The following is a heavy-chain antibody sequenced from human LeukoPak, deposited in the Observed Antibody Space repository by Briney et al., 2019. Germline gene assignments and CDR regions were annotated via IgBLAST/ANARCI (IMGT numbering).Heavy chain of an antibody. J-gene: IGHJ3*02. CDR2: IYYSGST. Sequence: SETLSLTCTVSGGSISSSSYYWGWIRQPPGKGLEWIGSIYYSGSTYYNPSLKSRVTISVDTSKNQFSLKLSSVTAADTAVYYCAASGYRIGIDAFDIWGQGTMVTVSS. CDR3: AASGYRIGIDAFDI. CDR1: GGSISSSSYY. V-gene: IGHV4-39*01. D-gene: IGHD3-22*01.